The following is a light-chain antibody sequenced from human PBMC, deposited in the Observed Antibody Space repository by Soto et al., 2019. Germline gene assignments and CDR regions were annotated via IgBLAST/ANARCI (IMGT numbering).Light chain of an antibody. Sequence: EIVLTQSPATLSVSPWEIATLSCRASQSVSSSYLAWYQQKPGQAPRLLIYGASSRATGIPDRFSGSGSGTDFTLTISRLEPEDFAVYYCQQYGSSPTTFGQGTRLEIK. CDR3: QQYGSSPTT. J-gene: IGKJ5*01. V-gene: IGKV3-20*01. CDR1: QSVSSSY. CDR2: GAS.